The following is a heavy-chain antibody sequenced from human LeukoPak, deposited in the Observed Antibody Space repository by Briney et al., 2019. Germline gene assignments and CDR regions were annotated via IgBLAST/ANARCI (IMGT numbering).Heavy chain of an antibody. CDR1: GFPFSNYG. CDR2: ISYDGRYI. J-gene: IGHJ1*01. Sequence: GGSLRLSCGASGFPFSNYGMHWVRQAPGQGLEWVATISYDGRYIYYADSVKGRSTISRDNSKNTLYLQMNSPRPEDTAVYYCGKSPDGPLEYFQHWGQGTLVTVSS. V-gene: IGHV3-30*18. CDR3: GKSPDGPLEYFQH. D-gene: IGHD5-24*01.